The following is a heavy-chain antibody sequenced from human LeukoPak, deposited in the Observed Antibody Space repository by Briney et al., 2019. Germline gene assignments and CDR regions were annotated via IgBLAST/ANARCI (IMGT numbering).Heavy chain of an antibody. Sequence: GRSLRLSCAASGFTFDDYAMHWVRQAPGKGLEWVSGISWNSGSIGYADSVKGRFTISRDNAKNSLYLQMNSLRAEDTALYYCARTVHYDILTGYPDYWGQGTLVTVSS. D-gene: IGHD3-9*01. CDR2: ISWNSGSI. CDR1: GFTFDDYA. J-gene: IGHJ4*02. V-gene: IGHV3-9*01. CDR3: ARTVHYDILTGYPDY.